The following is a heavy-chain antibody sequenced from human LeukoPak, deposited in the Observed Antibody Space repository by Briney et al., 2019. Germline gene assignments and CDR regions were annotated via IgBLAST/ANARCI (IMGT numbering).Heavy chain of an antibody. CDR3: VKSIAVPGEQLLGDY. V-gene: IGHV3-23*01. CDR2: INPRDGGT. D-gene: IGHD6-19*01. Sequence: GGSLSLSCAASGFILSNYAMAWVRQAPGKGLEWVSGINPRDGGTVYADSVRGRFTISRDNSKYTLYLQMNSLRVEDTALYYCVKSIAVPGEQLLGDYWGQGTLVTVSS. J-gene: IGHJ4*02. CDR1: GFILSNYA.